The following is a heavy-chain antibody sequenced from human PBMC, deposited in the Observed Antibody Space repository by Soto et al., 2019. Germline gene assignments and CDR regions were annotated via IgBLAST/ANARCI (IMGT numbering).Heavy chain of an antibody. CDR1: GFTFSSYS. CDR2: ISSSSSYI. V-gene: IGHV3-21*01. D-gene: IGHD6-13*01. CDR3: AGGGRKLVQDDFDI. J-gene: IGHJ3*02. Sequence: EVQLVESGGGLVKPGGSLRLSCAASGFTFSSYSMNWVRQAPGKGLEWVSSISSSSSYIYYADSVKGRLTISRDNAKKLRDREKTSLGGQDMGVYYCAGGGRKLVQDDFDIWGQWTMVTVSS.